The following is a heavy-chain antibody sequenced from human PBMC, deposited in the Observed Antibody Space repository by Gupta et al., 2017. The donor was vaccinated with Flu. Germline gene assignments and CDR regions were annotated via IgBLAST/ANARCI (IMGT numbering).Heavy chain of an antibody. CDR3: AKPKAAPGTSWGRDFDY. Sequence: EVQMLESGGGLVQPGGSLRLSCAASGFTFSSYAMSWVRQAPGKGLEWVSVISGSGGSTYYADSVKGLFTISRDNSKNTLYLQMNSLRAEDTAVYYCAKPKAAPGTSWGRDFDYWGQGTLVTVSS. J-gene: IGHJ4*02. CDR2: ISGSGGST. CDR1: GFTFSSYA. D-gene: IGHD6-13*01. V-gene: IGHV3-23*01.